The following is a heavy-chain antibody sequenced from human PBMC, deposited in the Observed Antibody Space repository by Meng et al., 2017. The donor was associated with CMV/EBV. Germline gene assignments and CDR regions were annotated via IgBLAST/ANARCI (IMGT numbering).Heavy chain of an antibody. J-gene: IGHJ4*02. V-gene: IGHV1-18*01. D-gene: IGHD1-26*01. CDR2: ISAYNGNT. CDR3: ARDEKYSGSPVGAY. CDR1: GYTFTSYG. Sequence: ASVKVSCKASGYTFTSYGISWVRQAPGQGLEWMGWISAYNGNTNYAQKLQGRVTMTTDTSTSTAYMELRSLRPDDTAVYYCARDEKYSGSPVGAYWGQGTLVTVSS.